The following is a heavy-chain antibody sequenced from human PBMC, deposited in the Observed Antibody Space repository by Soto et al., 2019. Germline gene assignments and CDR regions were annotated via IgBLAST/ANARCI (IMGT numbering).Heavy chain of an antibody. J-gene: IGHJ4*02. D-gene: IGHD3-9*01. CDR2: ISSSSSYI. V-gene: IGHV3-21*01. CDR1: GFTFSSYS. Sequence: GGSLRLSCAASGFTFSSYSMNWVRQAPGKGLEWVSCISSSSSYIYYADSVKGRFTISRDNAKNSLYLQMNSLRAEDTAVYYCARSQRVLTGYSYFDYWGQGTLVTVSS. CDR3: ARSQRVLTGYSYFDY.